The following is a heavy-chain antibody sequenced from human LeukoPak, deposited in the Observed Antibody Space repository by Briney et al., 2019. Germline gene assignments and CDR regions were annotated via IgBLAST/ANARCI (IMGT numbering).Heavy chain of an antibody. Sequence: ASVKVSCKASGYTFTGYYMHWVRQAPGQGLEWMGWINPNSGGTNYAQKFQGRVTMTRDTSISTAYMELSRLRSDDTAVYYCATSALCEVRGVIKYWGQGTLVTVSS. CDR3: ATSALCEVRGVIKY. V-gene: IGHV1-2*02. D-gene: IGHD3-10*01. CDR1: GYTFTGYY. J-gene: IGHJ4*02. CDR2: INPNSGGT.